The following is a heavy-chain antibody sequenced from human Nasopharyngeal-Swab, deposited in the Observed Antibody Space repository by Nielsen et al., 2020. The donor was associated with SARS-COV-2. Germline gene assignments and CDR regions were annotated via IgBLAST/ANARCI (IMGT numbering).Heavy chain of an antibody. CDR1: GFTFSSYG. V-gene: IGHV3-33*01. CDR2: TWYDRTNK. D-gene: IGHD5-18*01. Sequence: GGSLRLSCTASGFTFSSYGMHWVRQAPGKGLEWVAITWYDRTNKHYADSVKGRFTISRDNSKNTLYLQMNSLRAEDTAVYYCARYVDTAMVTGDYWGQGTLVTVSS. J-gene: IGHJ4*02. CDR3: ARYVDTAMVTGDY.